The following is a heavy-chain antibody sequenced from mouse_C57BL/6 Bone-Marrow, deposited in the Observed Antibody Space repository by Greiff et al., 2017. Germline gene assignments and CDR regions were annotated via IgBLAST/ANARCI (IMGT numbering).Heavy chain of an antibody. J-gene: IGHJ3*01. V-gene: IGHV14-4*01. Sequence: EVQLQQSGAELVRPGASVKLSCTASGFNIKDDYMHWVKQRPEQGLEWIGWIDPENGDTEYASKFQGKATITADTSSNTAYLQLSSLTSEDTAVYYCTTETGVFAYWGQGTLVTVSA. D-gene: IGHD4-1*01. CDR2: IDPENGDT. CDR1: GFNIKDDY. CDR3: TTETGVFAY.